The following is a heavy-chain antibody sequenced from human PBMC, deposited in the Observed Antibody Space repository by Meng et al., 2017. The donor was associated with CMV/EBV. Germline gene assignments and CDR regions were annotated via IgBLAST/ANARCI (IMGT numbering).Heavy chain of an antibody. D-gene: IGHD3-10*01. CDR2: ISWNSGSI. V-gene: IGHV3-9*01. CDR1: GFTFDDYA. J-gene: IGHJ4*02. Sequence: SLKISCAASGFTFDDYAMHWVRQAPGKGLEWVSGISWNSGSIGYADSVKGRFTISRDNSKNTLYLQMNSLRAEDTAVYYCARVTASSRTGSYYNGNYWGQGTLVTVSS. CDR3: ARVTASSRTGSYYNGNY.